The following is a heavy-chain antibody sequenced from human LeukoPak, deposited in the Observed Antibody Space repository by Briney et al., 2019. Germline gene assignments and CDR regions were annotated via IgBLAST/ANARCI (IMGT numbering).Heavy chain of an antibody. CDR3: AVAYGGYDWEGGFVY. D-gene: IGHD5-12*01. CDR1: GFTFSRYA. Sequence: GALEPSFAASGFTFSRYALHWVRQAPGKGLEYVSSISTNGGSTYYAKSVKGRFNISRDNSKNTLFLQLGSLRAEDMAVYYCAVAYGGYDWEGGFVYWGQGTLVTVSS. J-gene: IGHJ4*02. CDR2: ISTNGGST. V-gene: IGHV3-64*01.